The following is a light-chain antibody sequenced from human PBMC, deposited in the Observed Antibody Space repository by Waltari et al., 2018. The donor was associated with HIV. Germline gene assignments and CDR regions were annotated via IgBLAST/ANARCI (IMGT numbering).Light chain of an antibody. Sequence: NFMLTQPHSVSESPGKTVTISCTRSSGSIASNYVQWYQQRPGRPPATVIYDDNQRPSWVPERFSGSIDSASNSASLTISGLKTEDEADYYCQSYDSSNWVFGGGTKLTVL. CDR1: SGSIASNY. CDR2: DDN. V-gene: IGLV6-57*01. J-gene: IGLJ3*02. CDR3: QSYDSSNWV.